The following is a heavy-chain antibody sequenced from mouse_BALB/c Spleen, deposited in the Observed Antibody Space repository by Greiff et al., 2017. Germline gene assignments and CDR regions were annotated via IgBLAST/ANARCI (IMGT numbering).Heavy chain of an antibody. Sequence: EVKLEESGGGLVKPGGSLKLSCAASGFAFSSYDMSWVRQTPEKRLEWVAYISSGGGSTYYPDTVKGRFTISRDNAKNTLYLQMSSLKSEDTAMYYCARHYYGNYVGAMDYWGQGTSVTVSS. V-gene: IGHV5-12-1*01. CDR2: ISSGGGST. CDR3: ARHYYGNYVGAMDY. D-gene: IGHD2-1*01. CDR1: GFAFSSYD. J-gene: IGHJ4*01.